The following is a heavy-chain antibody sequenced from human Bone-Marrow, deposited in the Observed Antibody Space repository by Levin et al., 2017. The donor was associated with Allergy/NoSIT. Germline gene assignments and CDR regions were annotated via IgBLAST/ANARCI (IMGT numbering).Heavy chain of an antibody. V-gene: IGHV3-23*01. Sequence: PGGSLRLSCAASGFTFRSYAMSWVRQAPGKGLEWVSAISGSGDQTYYADSVKGRFTISRDNSKNTLYLQMNSLRGEDTAVYYCAKDRDFVGIIVSDYFEYWGQGTLVTVSS. CDR2: ISGSGDQT. D-gene: IGHD3-16*02. CDR1: GFTFRSYA. J-gene: IGHJ4*02. CDR3: AKDRDFVGIIVSDYFEY.